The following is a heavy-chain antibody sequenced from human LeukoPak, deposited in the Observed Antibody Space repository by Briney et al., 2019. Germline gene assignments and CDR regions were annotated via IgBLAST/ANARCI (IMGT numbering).Heavy chain of an antibody. CDR3: AREMGGAFDI. V-gene: IGHV3-21*01. CDR1: GFTFSSYW. Sequence: PGESLRLSCAASGFTFSSYWMSWVRQAPGKGLEWVSSISSSSSYIYYADSVKGRFTISRDNAKNSLYLQMNSLRAEDTAVYYCAREMGGAFDIWRQGTMVTVSS. CDR2: ISSSSSYI. J-gene: IGHJ3*02. D-gene: IGHD1-26*01.